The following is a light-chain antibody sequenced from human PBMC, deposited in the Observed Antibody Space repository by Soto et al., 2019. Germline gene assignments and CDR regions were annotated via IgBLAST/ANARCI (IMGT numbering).Light chain of an antibody. CDR3: QHYVTSLTA. V-gene: IGKV3-20*01. Sequence: EIVLTQSPGTLSLSPGERATLSCGASQSVTSNYLAWYQQKPGQAPRLLIFGASIRVTGIPDRFIGSGSGTDFTLTISRLEPEDFAVYYCQHYVTSLTAVGQGTKVDTK. J-gene: IGKJ1*01. CDR2: GAS. CDR1: QSVTSNY.